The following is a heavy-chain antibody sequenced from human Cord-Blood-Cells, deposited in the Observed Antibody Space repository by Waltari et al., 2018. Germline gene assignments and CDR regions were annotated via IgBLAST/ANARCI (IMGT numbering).Heavy chain of an antibody. D-gene: IGHD2-2*02. CDR3: ARDGGYCSSTSCYMFDY. Sequence: QVQLVQSGAEVKKPGASVKVSCKASGYTFTGYYMHWVRQAPGQGLEWMGWINPNSGGTNYAQKFQGWVTMTRDTSISTAYMELSRLRSDDTAVYYCARDGGYCSSTSCYMFDYWGQGTLVTVSS. J-gene: IGHJ4*02. CDR1: GYTFTGYY. CDR2: INPNSGGT. V-gene: IGHV1-2*04.